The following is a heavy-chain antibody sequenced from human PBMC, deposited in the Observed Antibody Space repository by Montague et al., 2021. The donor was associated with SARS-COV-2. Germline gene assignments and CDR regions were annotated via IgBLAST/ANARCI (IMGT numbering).Heavy chain of an antibody. Sequence: SETLSLTCTVSGASINAYYWTWIRQPPGKGLEYIGLTYYSGSANYNPSLKSRATISVDKSKNQFSLTLTSATAADTAMYYCARLAPERHCSVATCSPHWGQGILVTVSS. CDR2: TYYSGSA. CDR1: GASINAYY. J-gene: IGHJ4*02. D-gene: IGHD2-2*01. CDR3: ARLAPERHCSVATCSPH. V-gene: IGHV4-59*01.